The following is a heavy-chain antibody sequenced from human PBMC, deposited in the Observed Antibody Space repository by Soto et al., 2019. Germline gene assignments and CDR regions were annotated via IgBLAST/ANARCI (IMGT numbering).Heavy chain of an antibody. V-gene: IGHV3-48*02. Sequence: EQLLESGGGLVQAGGSLRLSCAASGFILGRNSMMWVRQAPGKGLEWVAYITSSSTTMNYADSVKGRFTISRDNANNALYLQMNSLRDEDTAVYYCARPHLDRPTFYGMDVWGQGTTVTVSS. CDR1: GFILGRNS. CDR3: ARPHLDRPTFYGMDV. D-gene: IGHD2-2*03. J-gene: IGHJ6*02. CDR2: ITSSSTTM.